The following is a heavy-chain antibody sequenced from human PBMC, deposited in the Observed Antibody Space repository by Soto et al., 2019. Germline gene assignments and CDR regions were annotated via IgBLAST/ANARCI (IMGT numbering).Heavy chain of an antibody. CDR2: IIPIFGTP. CDR3: ARSEGGYFYGMDV. Sequence: SVKVSCKASGGNFASYAVFWVRQAPGQGLEWMGGIIPIFGTPTYAQKFQGRVTIKADKPTNTAYMEMNSLTFEDTAVYYCARSEGGYFYGMDVWGQGTTVTVSS. J-gene: IGHJ6*02. V-gene: IGHV1-69*06. D-gene: IGHD3-9*01. CDR1: GGNFASYA.